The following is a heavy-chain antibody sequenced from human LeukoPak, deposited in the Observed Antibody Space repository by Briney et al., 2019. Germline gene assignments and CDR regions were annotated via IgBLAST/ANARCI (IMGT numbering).Heavy chain of an antibody. CDR3: ARVPSGSGGYLWWFDP. CDR1: GFTFSSHA. J-gene: IGHJ5*02. Sequence: GRSLRLSCAASGFTFSSHAMNWIRQAPGQGLEWVSSINDGGGFVKYADSVKGRFTISRDNAKNSLYLLMNSLRAEDTAVYYCARVPSGSGGYLWWFDPWGQGTLVTVSS. CDR2: INDGGGFV. V-gene: IGHV3-21*01. D-gene: IGHD3-10*01.